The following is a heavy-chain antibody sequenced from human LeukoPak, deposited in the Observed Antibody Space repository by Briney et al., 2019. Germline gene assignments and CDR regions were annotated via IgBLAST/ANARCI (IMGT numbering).Heavy chain of an antibody. Sequence: SETLSLTCAVYGGSFSGYYWSRIRQPPGKGLEWIGEINHSGSTNYNPSLKSRLSISVDTSKIQFSLRLSSVTVADTAVYYCARTPLRGATFFTSYPNWFDTWGQGTLVTVSS. D-gene: IGHD3-10*01. V-gene: IGHV4-34*01. J-gene: IGHJ5*02. CDR2: INHSGST. CDR1: GGSFSGYY. CDR3: ARTPLRGATFFTSYPNWFDT.